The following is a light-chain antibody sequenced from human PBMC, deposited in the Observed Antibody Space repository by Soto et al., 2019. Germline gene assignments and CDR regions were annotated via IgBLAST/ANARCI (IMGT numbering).Light chain of an antibody. CDR2: GES. J-gene: IGKJ4*01. CDR3: EQFHFSAVT. Sequence: IVMTQSPGTLSSSTGERATISCRASQVIGSRYLAWYHQKSGQAPRLLISGESTGATGIPARFSGSGSGTEFTPNINSLQSEVLAVYYFEQFHFSAVTFGGGIKG. V-gene: IGKV3-15*01. CDR1: QVIGSRY.